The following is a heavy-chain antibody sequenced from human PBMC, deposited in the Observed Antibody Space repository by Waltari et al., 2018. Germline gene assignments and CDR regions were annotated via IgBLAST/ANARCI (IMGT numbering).Heavy chain of an antibody. J-gene: IGHJ4*02. CDR2: INTNTGNP. D-gene: IGHD4-17*01. Sequence: QVQLVQSGSELKKPGASVKVSCKASGYTFTSYAMNWVRQAPGQGLEWMGWINTNTGNPTYDQGFTGRLVFSLETAVSTAYLQISSLKAEDTAVDYGARAAPGTVSPRWWYWGQGTLVTVSS. V-gene: IGHV7-4-1*02. CDR1: GYTFTSYA. CDR3: ARAAPGTVSPRWWY.